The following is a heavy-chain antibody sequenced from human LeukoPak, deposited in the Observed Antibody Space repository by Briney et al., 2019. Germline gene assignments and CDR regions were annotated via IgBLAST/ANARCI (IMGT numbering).Heavy chain of an antibody. J-gene: IGHJ3*02. CDR2: ISFSSTTI. V-gene: IGHV3-48*01. CDR3: ARDSPSVYYRLGAFDI. D-gene: IGHD3-22*01. Sequence: GGSLRLSCAASGFTFSTYSMNWVRQAPGKGLEWVSYISFSSTTIYYADSVKGRSTISRDNDKNSLYLQMNTLRAEDTAVYYCARDSPSVYYRLGAFDIWGQGTMVTVSS. CDR1: GFTFSTYS.